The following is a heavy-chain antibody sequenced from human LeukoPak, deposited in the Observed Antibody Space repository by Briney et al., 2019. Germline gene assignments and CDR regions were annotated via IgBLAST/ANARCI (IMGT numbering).Heavy chain of an antibody. V-gene: IGHV1-69*01. J-gene: IGHJ5*02. CDR3: ARGYSYGPRFDP. CDR1: GGTFSSYA. CDR2: IIPIFGTA. Sequence: SVKVSCKACGGTFSSYAISWVRQAPGQGLEWMGGIIPIFGTANYAQKFQGRVTITADESTSTAYMELSSLRSEDTAVYYCARGYSYGPRFDPWGQGTLVTVS. D-gene: IGHD5-18*01.